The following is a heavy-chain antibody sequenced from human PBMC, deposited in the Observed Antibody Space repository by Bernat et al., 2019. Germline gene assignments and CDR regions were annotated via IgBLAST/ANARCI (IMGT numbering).Heavy chain of an antibody. CDR3: ARFPPRYSSSSGAFDI. CDR2: INPNSGGT. V-gene: IGHV1-2*04. Sequence: QVQLVQSGAEVKKPGASVKVSCKASGYTFTGYYMHWVRQAPGQGLEWMGWINPNSGGTNFAQKFQGWVTMTRDTSISTAYVELSRLRSDDTAVYYCARFPPRYSSSSGAFDIWGQGTMGTVAS. CDR1: GYTFTGYY. D-gene: IGHD6-6*01. J-gene: IGHJ3*02.